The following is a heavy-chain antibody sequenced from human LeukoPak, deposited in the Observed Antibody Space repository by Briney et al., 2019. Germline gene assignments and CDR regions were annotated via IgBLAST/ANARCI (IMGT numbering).Heavy chain of an antibody. CDR3: ARGGDTVLTRGYYYYLDV. D-gene: IGHD4-23*01. CDR1: GFTFSSYG. J-gene: IGHJ6*03. Sequence: GGSLRLSCAASGFTFSSYGMSWVRQAPGKGLEWVSAISGSGGSTYYADSVKGRFTISRDNSKNTLYLQMNSLRAEDTAVYFCARGGDTVLTRGYYYYLDVWGKGTTVTVSS. CDR2: ISGSGGST. V-gene: IGHV3-23*01.